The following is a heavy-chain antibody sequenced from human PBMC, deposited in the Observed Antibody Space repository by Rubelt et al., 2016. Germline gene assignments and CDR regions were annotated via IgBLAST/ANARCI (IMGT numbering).Heavy chain of an antibody. D-gene: IGHD5/OR15-5a*01. V-gene: IGHV3-23*04. CDR3: AREDQRQRLRDFDY. Sequence: EVQLVESGGGLVQPGGSLRLSCAASGFTFSSYAMSWVRQAPGKGPEWVSAISGTGGSTYYADSVKGRFTITRDNSKNTLYLQMNSLRAEDTAVYYCAREDQRQRLRDFDYWGQGTLVTVSS. CDR2: ISGTGGST. CDR1: GFTFSSYA. J-gene: IGHJ4*02.